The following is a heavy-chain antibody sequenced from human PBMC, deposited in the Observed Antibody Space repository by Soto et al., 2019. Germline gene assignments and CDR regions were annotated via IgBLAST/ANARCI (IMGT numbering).Heavy chain of an antibody. CDR1: GGSISSNSFC. V-gene: IGHV4-39*01. CDR3: ARPTRSGYKLAFDI. D-gene: IGHD3-22*01. CDR2: FCYSGNT. Sequence: PPETLSLTCSVSGGSISSNSFCWAWIRQPPGKGLEWIGSFCYSGNTYHNPSLRSRVTISVDTSKNQFSLKLSSLTAADTAVYYCARPTRSGYKLAFDIWGQGKMVTVSS. J-gene: IGHJ3*02.